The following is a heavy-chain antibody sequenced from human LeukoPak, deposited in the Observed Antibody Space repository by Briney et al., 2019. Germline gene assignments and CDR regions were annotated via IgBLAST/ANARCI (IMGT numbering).Heavy chain of an antibody. D-gene: IGHD6-19*01. V-gene: IGHV3-48*03. CDR1: GFTFSSYE. Sequence: GGSLRLSCAASGFTFSSYEMNWVRQAPGKGLEWVSYISSSGSTIYYADSVKGRFTISRDNAKNSLFLQMNSLRAEDTAVYYCARDSSGWYHWFDPWGQGTLVTVSS. CDR3: ARDSSGWYHWFDP. CDR2: ISSSGSTI. J-gene: IGHJ5*02.